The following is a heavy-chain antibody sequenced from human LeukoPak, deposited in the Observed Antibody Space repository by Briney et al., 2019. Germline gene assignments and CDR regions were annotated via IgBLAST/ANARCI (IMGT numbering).Heavy chain of an antibody. D-gene: IGHD6-13*01. V-gene: IGHV4-59*12. CDR1: GGSISSYY. CDR2: IYYSGST. Sequence: SETLSLTCTVSGGSISSYYWSWIRQPPGKGLEWIGYIYYSGSTNYNPSLKSRVTISVDTSKNQFSLKLSSVTAADTAVYYCARVAYSSSWYNSGFDPWGQGTLVTVSS. CDR3: ARVAYSSSWYNSGFDP. J-gene: IGHJ5*02.